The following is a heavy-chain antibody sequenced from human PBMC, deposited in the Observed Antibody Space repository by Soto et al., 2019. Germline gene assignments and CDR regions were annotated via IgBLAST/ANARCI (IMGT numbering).Heavy chain of an antibody. Sequence: SETLSLTCAVYGGSFSGYYWSWIRQPPGKGLEWIGEINHSGSTNYNPSLKSRVTISVDTSKNQFSLKLSSVTAADTAVYYCARGRPFGNCSGGSCYPRWFDPWGPGTPVTVSS. V-gene: IGHV4-34*01. CDR1: GGSFSGYY. J-gene: IGHJ5*02. CDR2: INHSGST. CDR3: ARGRPFGNCSGGSCYPRWFDP. D-gene: IGHD2-15*01.